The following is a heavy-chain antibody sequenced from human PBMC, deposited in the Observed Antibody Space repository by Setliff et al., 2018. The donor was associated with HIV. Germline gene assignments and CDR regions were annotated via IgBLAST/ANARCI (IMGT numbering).Heavy chain of an antibody. Sequence: SLRLSCAASGFIFSKSCMSWVRQAPGKGLEWVASMNTDGSVKYQVDSARGRFTISRDNTKNSPYLQINSLSAEDTAVYYCAREAYRLPWIDNWGQGTLVTVSS. V-gene: IGHV3-7*03. J-gene: IGHJ4*02. CDR1: GFIFSKSC. D-gene: IGHD1-1*01. CDR2: MNTDGSVK. CDR3: AREAYRLPWIDN.